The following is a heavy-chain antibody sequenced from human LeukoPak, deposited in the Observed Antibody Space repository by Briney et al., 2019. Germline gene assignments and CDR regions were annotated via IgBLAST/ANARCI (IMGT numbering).Heavy chain of an antibody. CDR2: ISSSSSTI. D-gene: IGHD2-2*01. J-gene: IGHJ4*02. Sequence: GGSLRLSCAASGFTFSSYSMNWVRQAPGKGLEWVSYISSSSSTIYYADSVKGRFTISRDNAKNSLYLQMNSLRAEDTAVYYCARMDCSSTSCPFDYWGQGTPVTVSS. CDR3: ARMDCSSTSCPFDY. CDR1: GFTFSSYS. V-gene: IGHV3-48*04.